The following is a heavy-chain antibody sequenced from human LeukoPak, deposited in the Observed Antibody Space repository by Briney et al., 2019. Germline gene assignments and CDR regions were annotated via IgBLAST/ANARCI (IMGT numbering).Heavy chain of an antibody. CDR1: GGSFSGYY. V-gene: IGHV4-34*01. D-gene: IGHD3-10*01. Sequence: SETLSLTSAVYGGSFSGYYWSWIRQPPGKGLEWIGEINHSGSTNYNPSLKSRVTISVDTSKNQFSLKLSSVTAADTAVYYCARGRRNYYGSGSYYLGYYFDYWGQGTLVTVSS. CDR3: ARGRRNYYGSGSYYLGYYFDY. J-gene: IGHJ4*02. CDR2: INHSGST.